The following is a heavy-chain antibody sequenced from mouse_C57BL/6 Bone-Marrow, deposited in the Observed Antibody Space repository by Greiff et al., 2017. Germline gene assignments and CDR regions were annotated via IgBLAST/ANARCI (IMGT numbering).Heavy chain of an antibody. CDR2: FYPGSGSI. Sequence: VQLQQSGAELVKPGASVKLSCKASGYTFTEYTIHWVKQRSGQGLEWIGWFYPGSGSIKYNEKFKDKATLTADKASSTVYMELSRLASEDSAVYFWARHAYYYGSSFYYYAMDYWGQGTSVTVSS. CDR1: GYTFTEYT. J-gene: IGHJ4*01. CDR3: ARHAYYYGSSFYYYAMDY. D-gene: IGHD1-1*01. V-gene: IGHV1-62-2*01.